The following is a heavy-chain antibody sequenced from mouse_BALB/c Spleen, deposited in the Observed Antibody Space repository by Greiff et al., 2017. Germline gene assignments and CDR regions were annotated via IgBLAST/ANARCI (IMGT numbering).Heavy chain of an antibody. CDR1: GFSFTSNG. Sequence: QVQLQQSGPGLVQPSQCLSITCTVSGFSFTSNGVHWVRQSPGKGLEWLGVIWSGGSTDYNAAFISRLSIIKDDSKSQVVFKMNSLQANDKTTYYCARNYGSSNYWYFDVWGAGTTVTVSS. CDR3: ARNYGSSNYWYFDV. D-gene: IGHD1-1*01. CDR2: IWSGGST. V-gene: IGHV2-2*02. J-gene: IGHJ1*01.